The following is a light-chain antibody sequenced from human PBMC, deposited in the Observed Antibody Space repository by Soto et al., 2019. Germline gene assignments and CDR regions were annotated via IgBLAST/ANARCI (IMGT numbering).Light chain of an antibody. CDR2: KAS. J-gene: IGKJ1*01. Sequence: DIQMTQSPSTLSASVGDRVTITCRASQIISSWLAWYQQKPGTAPKLPIYKASNLQSGVPSRFSGSGSGTKFTLTSSRLQPDDSSTYYCEQYNDNWTFGQGTKVEIK. CDR3: EQYNDNWT. CDR1: QIISSW. V-gene: IGKV1-5*03.